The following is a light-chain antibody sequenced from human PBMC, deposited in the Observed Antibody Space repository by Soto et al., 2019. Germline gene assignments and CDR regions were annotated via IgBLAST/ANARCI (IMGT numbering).Light chain of an antibody. V-gene: IGLV1-47*01. Sequence: QSVLTQPPSASGTPGQRITISCSGSTSNIGSNYVYWYQQLPGTAPKLLIYRNNQRPSGVPDRFSGSKSGTSASLVIRGLRSEDEADYYCATWDDSLSGPVYVFGTGTKLTVL. CDR2: RNN. CDR1: TSNIGSNY. CDR3: ATWDDSLSGPVYV. J-gene: IGLJ1*01.